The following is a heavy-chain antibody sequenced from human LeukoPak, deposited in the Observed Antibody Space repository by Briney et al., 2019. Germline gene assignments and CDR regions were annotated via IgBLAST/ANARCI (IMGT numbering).Heavy chain of an antibody. D-gene: IGHD1-26*01. CDR2: IYYSGTT. V-gene: IGHV4-39*01. CDR1: GGSISSSNYY. Sequence: SETLSLTCTVSGGSISSSNYYWGWIRQPPGKGLEWIGSIYYSGTTYYNPSLKSRVTITVDTSKNQFSLKLTSVTAADTAVYYCAHFKGGSFDFWGQGTMVTVSS. J-gene: IGHJ3*01. CDR3: AHFKGGSFDF.